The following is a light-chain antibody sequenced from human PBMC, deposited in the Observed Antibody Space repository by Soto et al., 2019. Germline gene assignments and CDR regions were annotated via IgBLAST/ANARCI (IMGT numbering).Light chain of an antibody. Sequence: DIVMTQSPLSLPVTPVEPASISCRSSQSLLKSNGPNYLEWYLQKPGQSPQLLIYLGFNRASGVSDRFNGSGSGTDFTLKISRGEAEDVGIYYCMQSAQTPRTCGQGTKVDIK. CDR2: LGF. CDR3: MQSAQTPRT. J-gene: IGKJ1*01. CDR1: QSLLKSNGPNY. V-gene: IGKV2-28*01.